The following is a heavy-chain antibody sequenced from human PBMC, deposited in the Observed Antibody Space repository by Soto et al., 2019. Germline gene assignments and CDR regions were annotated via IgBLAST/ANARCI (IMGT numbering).Heavy chain of an antibody. CDR3: ARANYYGSPGDFDY. D-gene: IGHD3-10*01. CDR2: ISSSSSTI. J-gene: IGHJ4*02. V-gene: IGHV3-48*01. Sequence: EVQLVESGGGLVQPGGSLRLSCAASGFTFSSYSMNWFRQAPGKGLEWVSYISSSSSTIYYADSVKGRFTISRDNVKNALYLQMNRLRAEDTAVYYCARANYYGSPGDFDYWGQGTLVTVSS. CDR1: GFTFSSYS.